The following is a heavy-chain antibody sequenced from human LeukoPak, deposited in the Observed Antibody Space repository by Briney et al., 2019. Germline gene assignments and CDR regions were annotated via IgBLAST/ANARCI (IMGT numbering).Heavy chain of an antibody. D-gene: IGHD3-10*01. Sequence: PSETLSLTCTVSGDSINSNNYYWGWIRQSPGKGLDWIGSVYYSGTTYYNPSLKSRVTISVDTSKNQFSLKLSSVTAADTAVYYCARAPLTTMVRGAYYFDYWGQGTLVTVSS. J-gene: IGHJ4*02. CDR1: GDSINSNNYY. CDR2: VYYSGTT. V-gene: IGHV4-39*07. CDR3: ARAPLTTMVRGAYYFDY.